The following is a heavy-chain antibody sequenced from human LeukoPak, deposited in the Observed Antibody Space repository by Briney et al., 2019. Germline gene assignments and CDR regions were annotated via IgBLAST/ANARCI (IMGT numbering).Heavy chain of an antibody. V-gene: IGHV3-23*01. J-gene: IGHJ6*03. Sequence: GGSLRLSCAASGFTFNSYAMSWVRQAPGKGLEWVSSISASGGSTNYADSVKGRFTISRDNSKNTVYLQMNSLRAEDTAVYYCAKVMKGSERLTMVRGVIIKTAGLYYMDVWGKGTTVTVSS. CDR2: ISASGGST. D-gene: IGHD3-10*01. CDR1: GFTFNSYA. CDR3: AKVMKGSERLTMVRGVIIKTAGLYYMDV.